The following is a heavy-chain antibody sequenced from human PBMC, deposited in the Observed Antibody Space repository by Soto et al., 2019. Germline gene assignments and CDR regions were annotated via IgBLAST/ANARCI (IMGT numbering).Heavy chain of an antibody. CDR1: GGSISSCDYY. D-gene: IGHD6-19*01. J-gene: IGHJ4*02. CDR2: IYYSGST. V-gene: IGHV4-30-4*01. CDR3: ARQEYSSGWLDY. Sequence: PSGTLSLTCTVSGGSISSCDYYWSWIRQPPGKGLEWIGYIYYSGSTYYNPSLKSRVTISVDTSKNQFSLELSSVTAADTAVYYCARQEYSSGWLDYWGQGTLVTVSS.